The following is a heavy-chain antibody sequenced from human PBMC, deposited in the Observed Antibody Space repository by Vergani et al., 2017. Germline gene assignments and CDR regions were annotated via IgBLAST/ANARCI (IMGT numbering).Heavy chain of an antibody. Sequence: QVQLQQWGAGLLKPSETLSLTCAVYGGSFSGYYWSWIRQPPGKGLEWIGEINHSGSTNYNPSLKSRVTISVDTSKNQFSLKLSSVTAADTAVYYCARDGKRYCSSTSCSPGYYYYYMDVWGK. CDR1: GGSFSGYY. V-gene: IGHV4-34*01. J-gene: IGHJ6*03. CDR3: ARDGKRYCSSTSCSPGYYYYYMDV. D-gene: IGHD2-2*01. CDR2: INHSGST.